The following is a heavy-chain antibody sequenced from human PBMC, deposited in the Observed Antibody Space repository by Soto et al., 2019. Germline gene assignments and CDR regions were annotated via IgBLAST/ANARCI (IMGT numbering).Heavy chain of an antibody. J-gene: IGHJ6*02. CDR1: GFTFSSYG. Sequence: QVQLVESGGGVVQPGRSLRLSCAASGFTFSSYGMHWVRQAPGKGLEWVAVISHDGSNQYYGDSVKGRFSISRDHSNNRLYLQMNNLKVEDSAIYYCAKETRSRAVTATRVNGMDVWGQGTTVTVSS. D-gene: IGHD2-21*02. CDR2: ISHDGSNQ. V-gene: IGHV3-30*18. CDR3: AKETRSRAVTATRVNGMDV.